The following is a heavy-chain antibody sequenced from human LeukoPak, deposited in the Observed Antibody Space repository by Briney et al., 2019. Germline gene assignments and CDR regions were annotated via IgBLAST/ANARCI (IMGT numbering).Heavy chain of an antibody. V-gene: IGHV4-59*08. CDR2: IYYSGTT. Sequence: SETLSLTCTVSGGSISNYYWSWIRQPPGKGLERIGYIYYSGTTNYNPSLKSRVTISVDTSKNQFSLKLSSVTAADTAEYYCARHGGYSSPYLHWGQGTLVTVSS. CDR3: ARHGGYSSPYLH. J-gene: IGHJ1*01. D-gene: IGHD6-13*01. CDR1: GGSISNYY.